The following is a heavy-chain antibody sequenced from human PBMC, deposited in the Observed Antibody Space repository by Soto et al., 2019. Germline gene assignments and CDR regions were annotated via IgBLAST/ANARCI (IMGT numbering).Heavy chain of an antibody. CDR1: GCTFSSYA. J-gene: IGHJ4*02. V-gene: IGHV3-30-3*01. CDR3: ARDRNSSWSPSFDH. Sequence: PEGPLRLPCAASGCTFSSYAMNGVRQAPGKGLECVTVISYDGSKKYADSVKGRFTISRDDSKKTLYLQMKSLRAEDTAVYYCARDRNSSWSPSFDHRGQGTLLNVS. D-gene: IGHD2-2*01. CDR2: ISYDGSKK.